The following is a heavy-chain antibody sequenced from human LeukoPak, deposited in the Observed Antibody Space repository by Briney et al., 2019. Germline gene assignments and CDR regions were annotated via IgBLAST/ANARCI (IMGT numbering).Heavy chain of an antibody. J-gene: IGHJ4*02. CDR2: INGGNGNT. CDR3: ARLKYCTNGVCYAGFDY. V-gene: IGHV1-3*01. CDR1: GYTFTSYA. Sequence: ASVKVSCTASGYTFTSYAMHWVRQAPGQRLEWMGWINGGNGNTKYSQKFQGRVTITRDTSADTAYMELSSLRSEDTAVYYCARLKYCTNGVCYAGFDYWGQGTLVTVSS. D-gene: IGHD2-8*01.